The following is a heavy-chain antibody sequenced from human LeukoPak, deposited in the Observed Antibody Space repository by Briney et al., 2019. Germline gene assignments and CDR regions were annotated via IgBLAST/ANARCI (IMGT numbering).Heavy chain of an antibody. J-gene: IGHJ4*02. V-gene: IGHV4-31*03. Sequence: TLSLTCTVSVGSASSGGYWCWIRQHPGKGLEWIGYIHKSGRTNYNPSLMNGVTITENTSQSHCSLKLSAMAAADTAVYYCGGIVLLEADQFDAWGQGTLVTVSS. CDR2: IHKSGRT. CDR1: VGSASSGGY. CDR3: GGIVLLEADQFDA. D-gene: IGHD2-15*01.